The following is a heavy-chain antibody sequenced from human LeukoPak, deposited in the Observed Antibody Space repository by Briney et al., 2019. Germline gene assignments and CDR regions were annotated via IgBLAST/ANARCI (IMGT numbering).Heavy chain of an antibody. D-gene: IGHD1-26*01. Sequence: PSETLSLTCTLCVPLIYIAFVSWIRQPPGKGLEWIGYIDNRGSTNQDPSLKSRFTISGDKSKNQLSLGLNSVTAADTAVYYCTRTPDSGSYVFDIWGQGTMVTVSS. CDR3: TRTPDSGSYVFDI. J-gene: IGHJ3*02. CDR1: VPLIYIAF. CDR2: IDNRGST. V-gene: IGHV4-59*12.